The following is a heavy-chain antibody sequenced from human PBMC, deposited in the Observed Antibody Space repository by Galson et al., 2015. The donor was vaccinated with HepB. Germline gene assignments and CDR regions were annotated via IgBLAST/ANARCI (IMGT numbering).Heavy chain of an antibody. V-gene: IGHV4-59*01. J-gene: IGHJ5*01. CDR2: INYSGNT. Sequence: ETLYLTCTVSGGSISTYYWSWIRQSPGKGLEWIGFINYSGNTNYNPSLKSRVTISVDTSKNQFSMKLSSVTAADTAVYYCSRDTPAVAGSGNWLDSWGQGTLVTVSS. CDR1: GGSISTYY. CDR3: SRDTPAVAGSGNWLDS. D-gene: IGHD6-19*01.